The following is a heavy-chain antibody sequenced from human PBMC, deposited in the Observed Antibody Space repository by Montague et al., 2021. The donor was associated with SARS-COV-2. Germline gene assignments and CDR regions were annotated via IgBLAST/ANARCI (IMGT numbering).Heavy chain of an antibody. V-gene: IGHV4-59*08. J-gene: IGHJ4*02. CDR3: ARSSGSYSTFDF. CDR1: GGSISSSY. CDR2: IHYSGST. D-gene: IGHD3-10*01. Sequence: SETLSLTCTVSGGSISSSYWTWIRQPPGKGLEWIGYIHYSGSTSYNPSLKSRVTVSVDTSKNQFPLKLSSVTAADTAVYYCARSSGSYSTFDFWGQGTLVTVSS.